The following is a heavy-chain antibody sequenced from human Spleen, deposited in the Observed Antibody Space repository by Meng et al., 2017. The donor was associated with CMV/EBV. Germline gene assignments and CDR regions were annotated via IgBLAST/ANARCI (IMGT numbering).Heavy chain of an antibody. CDR1: GYTFTGYF. J-gene: IGHJ4*02. V-gene: IGHV1-2*02. CDR2: INPKSGGT. D-gene: IGHD4-17*01. Sequence: ASVKVSCKASGYTFTGYFMHWVRQAPGQGLEWMGWINPKSGGTNYAQKFQGRVTTTRDTSISTAYMELSRLRSDDTAVYYCARALDYGDYLPYFGYWGQGTLVTVSS. CDR3: ARALDYGDYLPYFGY.